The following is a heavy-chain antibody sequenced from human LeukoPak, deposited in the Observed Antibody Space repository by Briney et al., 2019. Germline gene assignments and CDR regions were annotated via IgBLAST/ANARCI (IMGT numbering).Heavy chain of an antibody. D-gene: IGHD3-10*01. V-gene: IGHV3-30*04. CDR3: ARDSTYYYDSGSSGPHYFDN. J-gene: IGHJ4*02. Sequence: GGSLRLSCAASGFTFSSYAMHWVRQAPGKGLEWVAVISYDGSNKYYADSVKGRFTISRDNSKNTLYLQLNSRRAEDTAVYYCARDSTYYYDSGSSGPHYFDNWGQGTLVTVSS. CDR1: GFTFSSYA. CDR2: ISYDGSNK.